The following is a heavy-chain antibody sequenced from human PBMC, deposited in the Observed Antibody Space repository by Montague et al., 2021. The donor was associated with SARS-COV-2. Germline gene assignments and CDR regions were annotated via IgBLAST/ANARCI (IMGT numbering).Heavy chain of an antibody. J-gene: IGHJ4*02. CDR2: IYHGELSFSGAT. V-gene: IGHV4-4*02. CDR1: DGSMSRSNW. D-gene: IGHD6-13*01. Sequence: SETLSLTCAVSDGSMSRSNWWSWVRQPPGKGLEWIGEIYHGELSFSGATHYNPSFESRVTISVDKSKNQLSLTLMSMTAADSAVYYCARQPGGYVGIDHWGQGALVTVSS. CDR3: ARQPGGYVGIDH.